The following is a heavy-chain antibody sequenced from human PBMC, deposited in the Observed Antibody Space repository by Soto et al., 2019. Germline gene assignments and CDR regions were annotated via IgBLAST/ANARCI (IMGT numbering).Heavy chain of an antibody. V-gene: IGHV3-21*06. CDR2: ISISSSDR. CDR1: GFTLRTYT. CDR3: VRGMNPLF. Sequence: GGSLRLSCAASGFTLRTYTMNWVRQAPGKGLERVSSISISSSDRYYADSVRGRFTISRDNAKNAQYLQMNSLRADDTAVYFCVRGMNPLFGGQGTLVTVSS. J-gene: IGHJ4*01.